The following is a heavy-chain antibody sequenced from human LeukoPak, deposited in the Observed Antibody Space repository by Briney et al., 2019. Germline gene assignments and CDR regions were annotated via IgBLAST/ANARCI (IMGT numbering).Heavy chain of an antibody. Sequence: SETLSLTCTVSGGSISSSSYYWGWIRQPPGKGLEWIGSIYYSGSTYYNPSLKSRVTISVDTSKNQFSLKLSSVTAADTAVYYCASSLQIAYCGGDCYSPLTPFDYWGQGTLVTVSS. D-gene: IGHD2-21*02. J-gene: IGHJ4*02. CDR1: GGSISSSSYY. CDR3: ASSLQIAYCGGDCYSPLTPFDY. CDR2: IYYSGST. V-gene: IGHV4-39*07.